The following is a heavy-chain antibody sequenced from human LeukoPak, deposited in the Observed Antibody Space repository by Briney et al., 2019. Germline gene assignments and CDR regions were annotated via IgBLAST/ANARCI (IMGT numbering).Heavy chain of an antibody. Sequence: ASVKVSCKASGYTFANYEISWVRQAPGQGLEWMGWINTYNGKTNYAQKVQGRVTVTTDTSTSTAYMELRSLISDDTAVYYCARVGHSNHSYYYMDVWGKGTTVTVSS. D-gene: IGHD4-11*01. CDR3: ARVGHSNHSYYYMDV. CDR1: GYTFANYE. V-gene: IGHV1-18*01. CDR2: INTYNGKT. J-gene: IGHJ6*03.